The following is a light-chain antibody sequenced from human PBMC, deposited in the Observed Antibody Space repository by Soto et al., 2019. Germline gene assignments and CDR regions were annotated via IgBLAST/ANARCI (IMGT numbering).Light chain of an antibody. CDR2: GAS. J-gene: IGKJ3*01. V-gene: IGKV3-20*01. CDR3: QQYGSSRT. Sequence: EIVLTQSPGTLSVSPGERATLSCRASQSVSSSYLAWYQQKPGQAPRLLIYGASSRATGIPDRFSDGGSGTDFTLTISRLEPEDFAVYYCQQYGSSRTFGPGTNVDIK. CDR1: QSVSSSY.